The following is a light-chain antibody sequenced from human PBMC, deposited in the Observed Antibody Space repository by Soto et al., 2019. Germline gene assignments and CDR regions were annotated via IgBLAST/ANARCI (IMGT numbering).Light chain of an antibody. CDR1: QSISSW. J-gene: IGKJ2*01. V-gene: IGKV1-5*01. Sequence: DIQMTQSPSTLSASVGDRVTITCRASQSISSWLAWYQQKSGKAPKLLIYDASSLESGVPSRFSGSGSGTEFTLTISSLQPDDFATYYCQQYHSYWTFGQGTKLEIK. CDR3: QQYHSYWT. CDR2: DAS.